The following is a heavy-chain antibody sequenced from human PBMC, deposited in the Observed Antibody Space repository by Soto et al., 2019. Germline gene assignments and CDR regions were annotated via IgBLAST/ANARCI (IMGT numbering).Heavy chain of an antibody. CDR2: ISFDGTKK. D-gene: IGHD4-17*01. J-gene: IGHJ6*02. CDR1: GFTFNIYA. CDR3: AREDDYGYRYINYGFDV. Sequence: GSSLRLSCAASGFTFNIYALHWVLQATGKGLEWVAVISFDGTKKYYSDSVKGRFTISRDNLKNTLYLQMNSLRVEDAAIYFCAREDDYGYRYINYGFDVWGQGTTVTVSS. V-gene: IGHV3-30-3*01.